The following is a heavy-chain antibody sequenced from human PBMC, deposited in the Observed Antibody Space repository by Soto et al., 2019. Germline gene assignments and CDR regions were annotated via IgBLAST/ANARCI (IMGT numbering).Heavy chain of an antibody. D-gene: IGHD6-25*01. Sequence: EVQLVESGGGLIQPGGSLRLSCAASGFTVSSNYMNWVRQAPGKGLEWVSVIYSGGFTYYADSVKGRFTVSRDNSKNPLYRQMNSLRAEDTAVYYCAREASGDYLDYWGQRTLVTVSS. CDR2: IYSGGFT. J-gene: IGHJ4*02. CDR3: AREASGDYLDY. CDR1: GFTVSSNY. V-gene: IGHV3-53*01.